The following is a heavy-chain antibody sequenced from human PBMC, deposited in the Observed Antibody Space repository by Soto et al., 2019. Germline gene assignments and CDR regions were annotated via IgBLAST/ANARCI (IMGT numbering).Heavy chain of an antibody. V-gene: IGHV1-18*04. D-gene: IGHD5-12*01. CDR1: GYTFTSYG. J-gene: IGHJ4*02. CDR3: ARTKMATFYRYYFDY. Sequence: QVQLVQSGAEVKKPGASVKVSCKASGYTFTSYGISWVRQAPGQGLEWMGWISAYNGNTNYAQKLQGRVTMTTDTSTRTAYMELRSLRSDDTAVYYCARTKMATFYRYYFDYWGQGTLVTVSS. CDR2: ISAYNGNT.